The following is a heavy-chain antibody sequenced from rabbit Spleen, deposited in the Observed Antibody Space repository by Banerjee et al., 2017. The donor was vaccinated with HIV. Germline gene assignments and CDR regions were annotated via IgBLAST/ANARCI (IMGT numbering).Heavy chain of an antibody. CDR3: ARGFWTVIDSGSGDAKYWNL. CDR2: IYAGSSGTT. V-gene: IGHV1S45*01. CDR1: GFSFSNKAV. D-gene: IGHD1-1*01. Sequence: QEQLVESGGGLVKPEGSLKLSCTASGFSFSNKAVMCWVRQAPGKGPEWIACIYAGSSGTTYYASWAKGRFTISKASSTTVTLQMTSLTAADTATYFCARGFWTVIDSGSGDAKYWNLWGQGTLVTVS. J-gene: IGHJ4*01.